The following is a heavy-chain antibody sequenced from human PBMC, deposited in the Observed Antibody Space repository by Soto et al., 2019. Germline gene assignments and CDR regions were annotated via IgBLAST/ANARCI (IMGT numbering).Heavy chain of an antibody. CDR1: GASISGYY. D-gene: IGHD3-10*01. CDR3: ARHFNSGTYPIDY. J-gene: IGHJ4*02. V-gene: IGHV4-59*08. CDR2: THNTAET. Sequence: SDTLSLTCTVSGASISGYYWSWFRQPPGQGLEWLAYTHNTAETNYNPSLKGRLTLSLDTSKNQFSLKLTSVTAADTAVYYCARHFNSGTYPIDYWGQGTQVNVS.